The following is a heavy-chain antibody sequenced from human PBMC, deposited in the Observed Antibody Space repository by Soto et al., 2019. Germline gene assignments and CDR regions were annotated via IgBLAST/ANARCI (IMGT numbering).Heavy chain of an antibody. CDR3: AKALGYCSGGSCYGYFDY. CDR1: GFTFSSYS. Sequence: GGSLRLSCAASGFTFSSYSMNWVRQAPGKGLEWVSYISSSSSTIYYADSVKGRFTISRDNAKNSLYLQMNSLRDEDTAVYYCAKALGYCSGGSCYGYFDYWGQGTLVTVSS. V-gene: IGHV3-48*02. D-gene: IGHD2-15*01. J-gene: IGHJ4*02. CDR2: ISSSSSTI.